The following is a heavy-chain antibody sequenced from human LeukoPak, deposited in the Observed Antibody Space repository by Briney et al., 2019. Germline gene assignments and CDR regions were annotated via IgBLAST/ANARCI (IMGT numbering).Heavy chain of an antibody. Sequence: ASVKVSCKASGYTFTIYYMHWVRQAPGQGLEWMGIINPSGGSTSYAQKFQGRVTMTRDTSTSTVYMELSSLRSEDTAVYYCARANYYDSSGYSLYYFDYWGQGTLVTVSS. CDR2: INPSGGST. CDR3: ARANYYDSSGYSLYYFDY. D-gene: IGHD3-22*01. CDR1: GYTFTIYY. J-gene: IGHJ4*02. V-gene: IGHV1-46*01.